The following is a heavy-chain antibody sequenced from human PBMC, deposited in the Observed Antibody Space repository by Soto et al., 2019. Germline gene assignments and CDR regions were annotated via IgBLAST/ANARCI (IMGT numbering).Heavy chain of an antibody. Sequence: QVQLVQSGAEVKKPGASVKVSCKASGYTFTSYGISWVRQAPGQGLEWMGWISAYNGNTNYAQKLQGRVTMTTDTSTSTDYMELRSLRSDDTAVYYCAREGAAAGLVYDAFDIWGQGTMVTVSS. CDR2: ISAYNGNT. CDR3: AREGAAAGLVYDAFDI. D-gene: IGHD6-13*01. CDR1: GYTFTSYG. V-gene: IGHV1-18*01. J-gene: IGHJ3*02.